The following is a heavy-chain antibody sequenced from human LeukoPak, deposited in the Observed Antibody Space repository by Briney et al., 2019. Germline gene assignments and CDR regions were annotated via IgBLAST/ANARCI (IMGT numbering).Heavy chain of an antibody. CDR1: GFTFSSYW. Sequence: GGSLRLSCAASGFTFSSYWMSWVRQAPGKGLEWVANIKQDGSEKYHVDSVKGRLTISRDNAMNSLYLQMNSLRAEDTAVCYCARLRGSYSSDYWGQGTLVTVSS. V-gene: IGHV3-7*01. D-gene: IGHD1-26*01. J-gene: IGHJ4*02. CDR2: IKQDGSEK. CDR3: ARLRGSYSSDY.